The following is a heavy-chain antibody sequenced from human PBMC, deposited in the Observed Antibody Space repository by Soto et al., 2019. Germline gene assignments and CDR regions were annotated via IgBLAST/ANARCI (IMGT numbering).Heavy chain of an antibody. CDR1: GFTFSSYD. Sequence: PGGSLRLSCAASGFTFSSYDMHWVRQATGKGLEWVSAIGTAGDTYYPGSVKGRFTISRENAKNSLYLQMNSLRAGDTAVYYCARVGRGEYFDYWGQGTPVTVSS. D-gene: IGHD3-10*01. V-gene: IGHV3-13*01. CDR3: ARVGRGEYFDY. CDR2: IGTAGDT. J-gene: IGHJ4*02.